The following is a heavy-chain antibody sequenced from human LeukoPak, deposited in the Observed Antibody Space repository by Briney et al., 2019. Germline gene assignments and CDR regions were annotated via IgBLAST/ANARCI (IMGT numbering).Heavy chain of an antibody. CDR2: ISSRSTYI. J-gene: IGHJ4*02. CDR1: GFSFSDYY. Sequence: PGESLRLACTASGFSFSDYYMSWIRQAPGKGLEWISYISSRSTYISDADSVKGRFTISRDNAKNLLFLQMNSLRVEDTALYYCARGGTGAFDYWGQGILVTVSS. V-gene: IGHV3-11*06. CDR3: ARGGTGAFDY. D-gene: IGHD2-8*02.